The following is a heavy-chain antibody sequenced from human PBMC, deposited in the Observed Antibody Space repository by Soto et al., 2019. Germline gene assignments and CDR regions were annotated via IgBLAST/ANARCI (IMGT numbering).Heavy chain of an antibody. J-gene: IGHJ4*02. Sequence: GGSLRLSCAASGFTFSSYAMSWVRQAPGKGLEWVSAISGSGGSTYYADSVKGRFTISRDNSKNTLYLQMNSLRAEDTAVYYCAKRDYDYIWGLFPDFDYWGQGTLVTVSS. CDR1: GFTFSSYA. CDR2: ISGSGGST. CDR3: AKRDYDYIWGLFPDFDY. V-gene: IGHV3-23*01. D-gene: IGHD3-16*01.